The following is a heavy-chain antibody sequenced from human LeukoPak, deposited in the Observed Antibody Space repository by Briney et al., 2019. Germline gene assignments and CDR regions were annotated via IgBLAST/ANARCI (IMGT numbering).Heavy chain of an antibody. CDR3: ASQPRVAARRAGFDY. V-gene: IGHV4-59*11. CDR1: GASIRSHY. Sequence: SETLSLTCTVSGASIRSHYWSWIRQPPGKGLEWIGYMYYSGSTNYNPSLESRVTISVDTSKNQFSLKLSSVTAADTAVYYCASQPRVAARRAGFDYWGQGTLVTVSS. J-gene: IGHJ4*02. D-gene: IGHD6-6*01. CDR2: MYYSGST.